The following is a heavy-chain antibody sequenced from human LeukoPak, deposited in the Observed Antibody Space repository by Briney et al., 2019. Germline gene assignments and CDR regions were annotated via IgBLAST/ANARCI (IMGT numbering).Heavy chain of an antibody. J-gene: IGHJ2*01. D-gene: IGHD2-2*01. Sequence: PGGSLRLSCSASGFIFNNYAMSWVRQAPGKGLEWVAAISGTTTGTHYSDSVKGRFIISRDNSEKMLYLQMNSLRAEDTAVYYCARGRGYCSSTSCHYFDLWGRGTLVTVSS. V-gene: IGHV3-23*01. CDR2: ISGTTTGT. CDR1: GFIFNNYA. CDR3: ARGRGYCSSTSCHYFDL.